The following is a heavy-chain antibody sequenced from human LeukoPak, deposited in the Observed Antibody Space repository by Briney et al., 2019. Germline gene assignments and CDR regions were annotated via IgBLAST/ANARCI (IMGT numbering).Heavy chain of an antibody. CDR3: ARYYYGLGQGYYMDV. J-gene: IGHJ6*03. CDR1: GFTFSSYS. Sequence: SGGSLRLSCAASGFTFSSYSMNWVRQAPGKGLEWVSSISTSSSSIYYADSVKGRFTISRDNAKNSLYLQMNSLRAEDTAVYYCARYYYGLGQGYYMDVWGKGTTVTISS. CDR2: ISTSSSSI. V-gene: IGHV3-21*01. D-gene: IGHD3-10*01.